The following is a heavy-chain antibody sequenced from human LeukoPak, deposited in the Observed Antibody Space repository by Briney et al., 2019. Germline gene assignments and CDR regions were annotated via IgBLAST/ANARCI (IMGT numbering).Heavy chain of an antibody. D-gene: IGHD3-10*02. V-gene: IGHV3-33*03. CDR3: AELGITMIGGV. CDR1: GFPFRNHG. CDR2: ASTDVSNK. Sequence: GGSLRLSCVFSGFPFRNHGMHWVRQAPGKGLEWVADASTDVSNKWYADSVKGRFTISRDNAKNSLYLQMNSLRAEDTAVYYCAELGITMIGGVWGKGPTVSVSS. J-gene: IGHJ6*04.